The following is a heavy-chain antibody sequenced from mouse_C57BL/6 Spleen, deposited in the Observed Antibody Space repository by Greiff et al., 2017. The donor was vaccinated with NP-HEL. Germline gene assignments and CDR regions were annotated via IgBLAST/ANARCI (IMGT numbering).Heavy chain of an antibody. V-gene: IGHV1-15*01. Sequence: VQLQQSGAELVRPGASVTLSCKASGYTFTDYEMHWVKQTPVHGLEWIGAIDPETGGTAYKQKFKGKAILTADKSSSTAYMELRSLTSEDSAVYYCTRGRVDVYFDYWGQGTTLTVSS. J-gene: IGHJ2*01. CDR3: TRGRVDVYFDY. D-gene: IGHD1-1*01. CDR1: GYTFTDYE. CDR2: IDPETGGT.